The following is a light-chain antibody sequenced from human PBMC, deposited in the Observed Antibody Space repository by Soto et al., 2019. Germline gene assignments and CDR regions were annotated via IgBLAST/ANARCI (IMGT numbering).Light chain of an antibody. Sequence: IILTQSPDTLSLSPGERATLSRRASQSVAINLAWYQQKPGQAPRLLIYGASSRATGIPDRFSGSGSGTDFTLTISRLEPEDFAVYYCQQYGSSPWTFGQGTKVDIK. J-gene: IGKJ1*01. CDR2: GAS. CDR1: QSVAIN. V-gene: IGKV3-20*01. CDR3: QQYGSSPWT.